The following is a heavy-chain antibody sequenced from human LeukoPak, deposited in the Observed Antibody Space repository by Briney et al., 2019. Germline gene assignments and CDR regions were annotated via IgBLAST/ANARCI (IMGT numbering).Heavy chain of an antibody. CDR3: AREYCSGGSCHYYFDY. D-gene: IGHD2-15*01. CDR2: INGANGNT. V-gene: IGHV1-3*03. CDR1: GYTFTSYA. J-gene: IGHJ4*02. Sequence: ASVKVSCKVSGYTFTSYAMHWVRQAPGQRLEWMGWINGANGNTKYSQEFQGRVTITRDTSASTAYMELSSLRSEDMAVYYCAREYCSGGSCHYYFDYWGQGTLVTVSS.